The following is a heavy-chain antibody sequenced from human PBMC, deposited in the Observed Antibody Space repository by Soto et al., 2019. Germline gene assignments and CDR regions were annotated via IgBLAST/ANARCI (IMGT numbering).Heavy chain of an antibody. CDR3: ARGRLLQWANYYYYMDV. D-gene: IGHD4-17*01. V-gene: IGHV1-8*01. CDR2: MNPNSGNT. Sequence: ASVKVSCKASGYTFTSYDINWVRQATRQGLEWMGWMNPNSGNTGYAQKFQGRVTMTRNTSISTAYMELSSLRSEGTAVYYCARGRLLQWANYYYYMDVWGKGTTVTVSS. J-gene: IGHJ6*03. CDR1: GYTFTSYD.